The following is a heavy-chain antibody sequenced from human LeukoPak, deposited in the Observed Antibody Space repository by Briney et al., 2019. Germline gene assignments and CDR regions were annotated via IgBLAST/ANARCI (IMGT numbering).Heavy chain of an antibody. CDR3: ARPYDSSGSPAGY. CDR1: GYTFTTYY. D-gene: IGHD3-22*01. Sequence: ASVKVSCKASGYTFTTYYMHWVRQAPGQGLEWMGIINPTVGSTTYAQKFQGRVTMTRDTSTSTVYMELSSLRSEDTAVYYCARPYDSSGSPAGYWGQGTLVTVSS. CDR2: INPTVGST. V-gene: IGHV1-46*01. J-gene: IGHJ4*02.